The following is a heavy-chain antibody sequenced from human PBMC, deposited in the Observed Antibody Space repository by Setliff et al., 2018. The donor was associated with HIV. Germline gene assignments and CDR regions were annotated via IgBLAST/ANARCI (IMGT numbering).Heavy chain of an antibody. Sequence: GESLKISCKASGYSFTNYWIAWVRQMPGKGLEGMGIIYSGYSSIKYSPSFQGQVTISPDKSISTAYLQWSSLKASDTAMYYCARAGSFDSYYYMDVWGKGTTVTVSS. V-gene: IGHV5-51*01. CDR1: GYSFTNYW. J-gene: IGHJ6*03. CDR3: ARAGSFDSYYYMDV. CDR2: IYSGYSSI. D-gene: IGHD3-10*01.